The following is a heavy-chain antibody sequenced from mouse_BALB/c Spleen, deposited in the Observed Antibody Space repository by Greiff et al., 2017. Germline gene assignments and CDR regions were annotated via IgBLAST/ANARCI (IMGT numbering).Heavy chain of an antibody. CDR3: ARDREVRRSYAMDY. J-gene: IGHJ4*01. CDR1: GFSLTSYG. V-gene: IGHV2-9*02. Sequence: VQLQESGPGLVAPSQSLSITCTVSGFSLTSYGVHWVRQPPGKGLEWLGVIWAGGSTNYNSALMSRLSISKDNSKSQVFLKMNSLQTDDTAMYYCARDREVRRSYAMDYWGQGTSVTVSS. D-gene: IGHD2-14*01. CDR2: IWAGGST.